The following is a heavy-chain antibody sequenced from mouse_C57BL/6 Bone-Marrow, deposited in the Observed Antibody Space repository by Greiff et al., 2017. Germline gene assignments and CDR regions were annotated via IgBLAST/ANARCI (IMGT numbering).Heavy chain of an antibody. CDR2: SRNKANDYTT. Sequence: EVKVVESGGGLVQSGRSLRLSCATSGFTFSDFYMEWVRQAPGKGLEWIAASRNKANDYTTEYSASVKGRFIVSRDTSQSILYLQMNALRAEDTAIYYCARDASGGGAWFAYWGQGTLVTVSA. CDR3: ARDASGGGAWFAY. CDR1: GFTFSDFY. D-gene: IGHD4-1*01. J-gene: IGHJ3*01. V-gene: IGHV7-1*01.